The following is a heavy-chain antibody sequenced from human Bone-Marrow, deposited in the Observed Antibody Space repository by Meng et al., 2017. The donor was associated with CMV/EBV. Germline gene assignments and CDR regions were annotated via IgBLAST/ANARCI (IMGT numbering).Heavy chain of an antibody. CDR1: GGTFSSYT. CDR3: ASTRLGILGD. Sequence: ASVKVSCKASGGTFSSYTISWVRQAPGQGLEWMGWINPNSGGTNYAQKFQGRVTMTRDTSISTAYMELSRLRSDDTAVYYCASTRLGILGDWGQGMLVTVSS. CDR2: INPNSGGT. V-gene: IGHV1-2*02. D-gene: IGHD3-16*01. J-gene: IGHJ4*02.